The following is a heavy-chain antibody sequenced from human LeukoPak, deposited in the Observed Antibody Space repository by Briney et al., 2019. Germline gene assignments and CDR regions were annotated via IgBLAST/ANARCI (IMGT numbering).Heavy chain of an antibody. J-gene: IGHJ4*02. CDR1: GGSFSGYY. Sequence: SETLSLTCAVYGGSFSGYYWSWIRQPPGKGLEWTGEINHSGSTNYNPSLKSRVTISVDTSKNQFSLKLSSVTAADTAVYYCARSGSYGGDYWGQGTLVTVSS. V-gene: IGHV4-34*01. CDR2: INHSGST. CDR3: ARSGSYGGDY. D-gene: IGHD1-26*01.